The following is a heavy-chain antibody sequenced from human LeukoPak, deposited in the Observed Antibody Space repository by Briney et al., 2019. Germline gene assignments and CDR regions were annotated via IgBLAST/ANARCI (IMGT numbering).Heavy chain of an antibody. CDR3: ARRLTYDSRAYYCLDY. Sequence: GESLKISCKGSGYTFVNYWIGWVRQMPGKGLEWMGIIYPSDSDTRYSPSFRGQVTISADKSTSTAYLQWSSLKASDTAMYYCARRLTYDSRAYYCLDYWGQGTLVTVSS. CDR1: GYTFVNYW. D-gene: IGHD3-22*01. CDR2: IYPSDSDT. V-gene: IGHV5-51*01. J-gene: IGHJ4*02.